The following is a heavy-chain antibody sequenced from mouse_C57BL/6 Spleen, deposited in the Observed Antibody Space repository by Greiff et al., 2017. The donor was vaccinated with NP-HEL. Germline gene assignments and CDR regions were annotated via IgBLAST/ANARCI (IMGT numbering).Heavy chain of an antibody. CDR1: GYTFTSYW. CDR3: AREVAYYGSSYFDY. D-gene: IGHD1-1*01. V-gene: IGHV1-55*01. Sequence: VQLQQPGAELVKPGASVKMSCKASGYTFTSYWITWVKQRPGQGLEWIGDIYPGSGSTNYNEKFKGKATLTVDTSSSTAYMQLSSLTSEDSAVYYCAREVAYYGSSYFDYWGQGTTLTVSS. CDR2: IYPGSGST. J-gene: IGHJ2*01.